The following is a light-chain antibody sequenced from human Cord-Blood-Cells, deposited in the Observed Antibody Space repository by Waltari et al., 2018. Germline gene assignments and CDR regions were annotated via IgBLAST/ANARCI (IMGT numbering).Light chain of an antibody. CDR1: SSDVGGYNY. CDR2: DVS. Sequence: QSALTQPASVSGSPGQSITISCTGTSSDVGGYNYVYCYQQHPANAPKLMIYDVSKRPSGVSNRFSGSKSGNTASLTISGLQAEDEADYYCSSYTSSSTYWVFGGGTKLTVL. J-gene: IGLJ3*02. V-gene: IGLV2-14*01. CDR3: SSYTSSSTYWV.